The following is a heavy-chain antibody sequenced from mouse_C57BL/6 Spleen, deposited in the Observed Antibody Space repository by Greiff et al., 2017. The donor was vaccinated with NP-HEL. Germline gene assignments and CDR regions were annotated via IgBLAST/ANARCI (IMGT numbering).Heavy chain of an antibody. CDR2: INPNNGGT. V-gene: IGHV1-26*01. CDR3: ADYYDYGGGFAY. CDR1: GYTFTDYY. J-gene: IGHJ3*01. D-gene: IGHD2-4*01. Sequence: EVQLQQSGPELVKPGASVKISCKASGYTFTDYYMNWVKQSHGKCLEWIGDINPNNGGTSYNQKFKGKATLTVDKSSSTAYMELRGLTSEDSAVYYCADYYDYGGGFAYWGQGTLVTVSA.